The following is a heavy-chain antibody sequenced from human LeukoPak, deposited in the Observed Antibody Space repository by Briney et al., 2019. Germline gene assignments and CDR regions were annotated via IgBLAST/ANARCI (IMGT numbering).Heavy chain of an antibody. V-gene: IGHV1-18*01. Sequence: ASVKVSCKASGYTFTSYGVTWVRQAPGQGLEWMGWISTYNGDTNYEQKLQGRVTMTTDTSTATAYMELRSLTSDDTAVYYCARSIPTAGIDYWGQGTLVTVSS. CDR2: ISTYNGDT. CDR3: ARSIPTAGIDY. J-gene: IGHJ4*02. CDR1: GYTFTSYG. D-gene: IGHD6-13*01.